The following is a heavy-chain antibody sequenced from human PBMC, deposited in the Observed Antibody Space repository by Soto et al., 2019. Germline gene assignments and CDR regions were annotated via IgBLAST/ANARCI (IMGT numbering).Heavy chain of an antibody. CDR1: GFTFSSYA. D-gene: IGHD3-3*01. Sequence: EVQLLESGGGLVQPGGSLRLSCAASGFTFSSYAMSWVRQAPGKGLEWVSAISGSGGSTYYADSGKGRFTIPRDNSKNKQYLQMNSLRAEDTAVYYCEKDRKMITIFGVVIGNYYGMDVWGQGTTVTVSS. CDR3: EKDRKMITIFGVVIGNYYGMDV. V-gene: IGHV3-23*01. CDR2: ISGSGGST. J-gene: IGHJ6*02.